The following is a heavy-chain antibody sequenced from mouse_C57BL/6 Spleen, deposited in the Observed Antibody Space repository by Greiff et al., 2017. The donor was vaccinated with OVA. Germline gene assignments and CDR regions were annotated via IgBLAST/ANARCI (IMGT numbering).Heavy chain of an antibody. J-gene: IGHJ3*01. CDR1: GYAFSSYW. CDR2: IYPGDGDT. Sequence: QVQLKESGPELVKPGASVKISCKASGYAFSSYWMHWVKQRPGKGLEWIGRIYPGDGDTNYHGKFKGKATLTADKSYSTASMQLSSLTSEDSAVYFCESPCWLSYWFAYWGQGTLVTVAA. V-gene: IGHV1-82*01. CDR3: ESPCWLSYWFAY. D-gene: IGHD2-3*01.